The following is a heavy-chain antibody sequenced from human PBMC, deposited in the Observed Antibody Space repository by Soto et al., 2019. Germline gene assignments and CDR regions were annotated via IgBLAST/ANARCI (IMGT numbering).Heavy chain of an antibody. CDR1: GYTFTSYG. CDR2: ISAYNGNT. J-gene: IGHJ3*02. D-gene: IGHD3-3*01. Sequence: QVQLVQSGAEVKKPGASVKVSCKASGYTFTSYGISWVRQAPGQGLEWMGWISAYNGNTNYAQKLQGRVTMTTDTSTSTAYMEVRSLRSDATAVYYCARDHGFGVVKGNDAFDIWGQGTMVTVSS. V-gene: IGHV1-18*01. CDR3: ARDHGFGVVKGNDAFDI.